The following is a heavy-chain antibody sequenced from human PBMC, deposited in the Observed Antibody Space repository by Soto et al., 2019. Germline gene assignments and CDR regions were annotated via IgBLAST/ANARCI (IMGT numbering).Heavy chain of an antibody. J-gene: IGHJ4*02. CDR3: ARKGPEDWPLDY. CDR2: IYWDDAK. CDR1: GFSLSTSGVG. V-gene: IGHV2-5*02. D-gene: IGHD3-9*01. Sequence: QITLKESGPPLVKPTQTLTLTCTFSGFSLSTSGVGVGWIRQPPGKALEWLAVIYWDDAKHYSPSLKNRLTISKDSSKNQVVLTMTNMGPMDTGTYYCARKGPEDWPLDYWGQGTLVTVSS.